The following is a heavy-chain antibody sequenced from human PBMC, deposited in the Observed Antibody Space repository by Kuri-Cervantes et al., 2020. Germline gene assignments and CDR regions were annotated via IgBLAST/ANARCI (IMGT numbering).Heavy chain of an antibody. D-gene: IGHD4-17*01. CDR3: ARDPLLYGATFDQ. Sequence: GGSLRLSCAVSDGSISSSNWWSWVRLPPGKGLVWVARIDSDGSSTIYVDSVKGRFIISRDNAKNTLLLQMNSLRAEDSAVYYCARDPLLYGATFDQWGQGTLVTVSS. CDR2: IDSDGSST. CDR1: DGSISSSNW. J-gene: IGHJ4*02. V-gene: IGHV3-74*01.